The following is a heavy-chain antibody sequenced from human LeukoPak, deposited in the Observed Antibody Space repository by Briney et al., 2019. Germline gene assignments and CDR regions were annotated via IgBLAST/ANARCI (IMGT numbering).Heavy chain of an antibody. Sequence: GGSLRLSCAASGFTFSSYWMHWVRQAPGKGLVWVSRINSDGSSTSYADSVKGRFTISRDNAKNTLYLQMNGLRAEDTAVYYCARELAVAAKILDYWGQGTLVTVSS. CDR2: INSDGSST. J-gene: IGHJ4*02. CDR3: ARELAVAAKILDY. D-gene: IGHD6-19*01. V-gene: IGHV3-74*01. CDR1: GFTFSSYW.